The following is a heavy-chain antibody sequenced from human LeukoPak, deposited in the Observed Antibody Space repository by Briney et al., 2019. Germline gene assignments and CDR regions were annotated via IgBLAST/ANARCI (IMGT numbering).Heavy chain of an antibody. D-gene: IGHD2-2*02. J-gene: IGHJ6*02. CDR3: AKEDIVVVPAAIRRRGMDV. Sequence: PGGSLRLSCAASGFTFGDYAMHRVRQAPGKGLEWVSGISWNSGSIGYADSVKGRFTISRDNAKNSLYLQMNSLRAEDTALYYCAKEDIVVVPAAIRRRGMDVWGQGTTVTVSS. CDR2: ISWNSGSI. V-gene: IGHV3-9*01. CDR1: GFTFGDYA.